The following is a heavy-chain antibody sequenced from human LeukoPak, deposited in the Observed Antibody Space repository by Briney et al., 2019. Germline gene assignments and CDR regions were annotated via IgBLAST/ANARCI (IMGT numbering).Heavy chain of an antibody. Sequence: SETLSLTCTVSGGSISSYYWSWIRQPPGKGLEWIGYNYYSGSTNYNPSLKSRVTISVDTSKNQFSLKLSSVTAADTAVYYCARGSSSWYGPRDWGQGTLVTVSS. CDR1: GGSISSYY. V-gene: IGHV4-59*01. J-gene: IGHJ4*02. CDR3: ARGSSSWYGPRD. CDR2: NYYSGST. D-gene: IGHD6-13*01.